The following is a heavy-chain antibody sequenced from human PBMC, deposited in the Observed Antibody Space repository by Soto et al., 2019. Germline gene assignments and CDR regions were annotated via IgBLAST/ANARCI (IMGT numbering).Heavy chain of an antibody. Sequence: SETLSLTCAVYGGPFRGYYWSWIRQPPGKGLEWIGEINHSGSTNYNPSLKSRVTISVDTSKNQFSLKLTSVTAADTAVYYCARAGIRSSGWEGVRYYYDYWGQGTLVTVSS. CDR1: GGPFRGYY. CDR2: INHSGST. CDR3: ARAGIRSSGWEGVRYYYDY. J-gene: IGHJ4*02. D-gene: IGHD6-19*01. V-gene: IGHV4-34*01.